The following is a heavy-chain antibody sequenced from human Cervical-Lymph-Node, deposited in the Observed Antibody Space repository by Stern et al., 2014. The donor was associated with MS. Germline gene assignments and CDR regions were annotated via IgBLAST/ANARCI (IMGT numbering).Heavy chain of an antibody. V-gene: IGHV1-18*01. Sequence: QVQLVQSGAEVKKPGASVKVSCKASGYTFTSYGISWVRQAPGQGLEWMGWISAYNGNTNYAQKLHGRVPKHNDKSTSTAYMELRSLRSDDTAVYYCARIYDILTGYLDNNWFDPWGQGTLVTVSS. D-gene: IGHD3-9*01. CDR1: GYTFTSYG. CDR2: ISAYNGNT. J-gene: IGHJ5*02. CDR3: ARIYDILTGYLDNNWFDP.